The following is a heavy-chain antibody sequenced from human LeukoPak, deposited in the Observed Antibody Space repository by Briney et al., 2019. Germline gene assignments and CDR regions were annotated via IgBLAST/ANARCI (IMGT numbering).Heavy chain of an antibody. CDR2: IYHSGGS. Sequence: SETLSLTCVVSGYSISNVYYWGWIRQPPGKGLEWIGNIYHSGGSYYNPSLKSRVTILVDTSKNQFSLKLSSVTAADTAVYYCAKAGTTGIHHWFDPWGQGNLVTVSS. CDR1: GYSISNVYY. J-gene: IGHJ5*02. D-gene: IGHD1-1*01. CDR3: AKAGTTGIHHWFDP. V-gene: IGHV4-38-2*01.